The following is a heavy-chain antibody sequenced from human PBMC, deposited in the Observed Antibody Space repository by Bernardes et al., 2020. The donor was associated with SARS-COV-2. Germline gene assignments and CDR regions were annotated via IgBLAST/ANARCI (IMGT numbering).Heavy chain of an antibody. Sequence: GGSLRLSCAASGFTFSSYGMHWVRQAPGKGLEWVAVIWYDGREEYYADSVKGRFTISRDNSKNTLYLQMNSLRDEDTAVYFCVRDLTHEIVASIPSYYFEYWGQGTQVTVSS. J-gene: IGHJ4*02. CDR3: VRDLTHEIVASIPSYYFEY. V-gene: IGHV3-33*01. CDR1: GFTFSSYG. D-gene: IGHD5-12*01. CDR2: IWYDGREE.